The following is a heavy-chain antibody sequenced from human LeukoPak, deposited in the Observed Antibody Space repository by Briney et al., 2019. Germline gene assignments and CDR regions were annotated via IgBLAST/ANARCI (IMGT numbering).Heavy chain of an antibody. Sequence: MSSETLSLTCTVSGGSINNYYWSWIRQPPGKGLEWIGYIYYSGSTNYNPSLKSRVTISLDTSKNQFSLKLSSVTAADTAVYYCARDRCSSRSCYLTITRKGYFDLWGRGTVVTVSS. V-gene: IGHV4-59*01. CDR1: GGSINNYY. D-gene: IGHD2-2*01. CDR3: ARDRCSSRSCYLTITRKGYFDL. CDR2: IYYSGST. J-gene: IGHJ2*01.